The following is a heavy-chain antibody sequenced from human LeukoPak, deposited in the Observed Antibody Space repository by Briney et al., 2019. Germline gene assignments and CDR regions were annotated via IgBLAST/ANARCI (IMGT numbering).Heavy chain of an antibody. V-gene: IGHV4-34*01. J-gene: IGHJ4*02. CDR2: HYRSGTT. Sequence: PSETLSLTCAVYGGSFSGYYWSWIRQPPGKGLEWIRKHYRSGTTSTNPSLKSRVTISVDTSTNQLSLKISSVTATDTAVYYCARGSQSLGYCSGGSCRSKIFDYWGQGTLVTVSS. CDR1: GGSFSGYY. CDR3: ARGSQSLGYCSGGSCRSKIFDY. D-gene: IGHD2-15*01.